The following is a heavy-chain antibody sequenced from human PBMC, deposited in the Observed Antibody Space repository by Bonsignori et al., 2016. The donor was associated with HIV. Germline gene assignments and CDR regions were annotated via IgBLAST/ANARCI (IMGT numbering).Heavy chain of an antibody. CDR2: ITGSGEDS. D-gene: IGHD3-10*01. Sequence: EVQLLESGGDLVQPGGSLRLSCAASGFTCSNCDINWVRQVPGKGLEWVSGITGSGEDSHYVDSVKGRFTISRDNSKNIIYLQMNSLRVEDMAVYYCAKLNWFEGGRGDRGYWGQGTLVTVSS. CDR3: AKLNWFEGGRGDRGY. J-gene: IGHJ4*02. V-gene: IGHV3-23*01. CDR1: GFTCSNCD.